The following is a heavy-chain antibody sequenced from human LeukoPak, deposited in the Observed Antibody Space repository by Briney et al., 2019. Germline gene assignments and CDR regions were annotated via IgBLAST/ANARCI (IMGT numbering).Heavy chain of an antibody. Sequence: SETLSLTCSVSGGSVSNYYWSWIRQPPGKGLEWIGYVYYSGSTYYNPSLKSRVTISVDTSKNQFSLKLSSVTAADTAVYYCARGTAAAGTRYYFDYWGQGTLVTVSS. CDR1: GGSVSNYY. CDR2: VYYSGST. V-gene: IGHV4-59*02. J-gene: IGHJ4*02. CDR3: ARGTAAAGTRYYFDY. D-gene: IGHD6-13*01.